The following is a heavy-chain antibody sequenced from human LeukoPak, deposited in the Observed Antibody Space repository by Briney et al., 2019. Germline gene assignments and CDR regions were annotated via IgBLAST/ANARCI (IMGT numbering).Heavy chain of an antibody. J-gene: IGHJ6*02. CDR3: ARGRTTIEYYYGMDV. CDR1: GGSFSGYY. Sequence: PSETLSLTCAVYGGSFSGYYWSWIRQPPGKGLERIGEINHSGSTNYNPSLKSRVTISVDTSKNQFSLKLSSVTAADTAVYYCARGRTTIEYYYGMDVWGQGTTVTVSS. D-gene: IGHD5-12*01. CDR2: INHSGST. V-gene: IGHV4-34*01.